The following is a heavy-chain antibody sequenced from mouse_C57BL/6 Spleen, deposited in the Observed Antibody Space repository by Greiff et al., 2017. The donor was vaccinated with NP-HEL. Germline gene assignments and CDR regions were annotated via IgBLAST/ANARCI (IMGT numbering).Heavy chain of an antibody. CDR2: ISYDGSN. V-gene: IGHV3-6*01. Sequence: EVHLVESGPGLVKPSQSLSLTCSVTGYSITSGYYWNWIRQFPGNNLEWMGYISYDGSNNYNPSLNNRISITRDTSKNQFFLKLNSVTTEDTATYYCARRDYGNYPFDYWGQGTTLTVSS. D-gene: IGHD2-1*01. J-gene: IGHJ2*01. CDR3: ARRDYGNYPFDY. CDR1: GYSITSGYY.